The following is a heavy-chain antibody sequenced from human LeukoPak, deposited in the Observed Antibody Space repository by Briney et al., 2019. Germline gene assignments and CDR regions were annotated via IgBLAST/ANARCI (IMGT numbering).Heavy chain of an antibody. V-gene: IGHV4-59*08. CDR2: IFYSGST. CDR3: ARTVRSGYDFWSGSLSFDP. J-gene: IGHJ5*02. Sequence: KTPETLSLTCTLSGGSISSYYSSCIRQPPGKGLEWDGYIFYSGSTNYNPSLKSRVTISVDTSKNHFSLKLSSVTAADTGVYYCARTVRSGYDFWSGSLSFDPWGQGTLVTVSS. CDR1: GGSISSYY. D-gene: IGHD3-3*01.